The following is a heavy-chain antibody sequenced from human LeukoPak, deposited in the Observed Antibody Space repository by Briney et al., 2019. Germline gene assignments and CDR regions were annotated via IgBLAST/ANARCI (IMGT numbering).Heavy chain of an antibody. CDR1: GYRFTTYW. CDR3: TRHYTAVAAFDS. Sequence: KFGESLKLSCKGSGYRFTTYWIGWVRQMPGKGLEWMGIIYPSDSETKYSPSFQGQVTISADKSVNTAYLQWSSLKASDTAMYYCTRHYTAVAAFDSWGQGTLVTVSS. D-gene: IGHD6-19*01. CDR2: IYPSDSET. V-gene: IGHV5-51*01. J-gene: IGHJ4*02.